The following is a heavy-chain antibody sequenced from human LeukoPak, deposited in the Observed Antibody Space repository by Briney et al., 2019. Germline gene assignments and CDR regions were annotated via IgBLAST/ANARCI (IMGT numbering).Heavy chain of an antibody. D-gene: IGHD4-17*01. CDR3: ARAPPSTVTTPLFDY. J-gene: IGHJ4*02. CDR1: GFTFSSYW. Sequence: GGSLRLSCAASGFTFSSYWMHWVRQAPGKGLVWVSRINSDGSSTSYADSVKGRFTISRDNAKNTLYLQMNSLRAEDTAVYYCARAPPSTVTTPLFDYWGQGTLVTVSS. CDR2: INSDGSST. V-gene: IGHV3-74*01.